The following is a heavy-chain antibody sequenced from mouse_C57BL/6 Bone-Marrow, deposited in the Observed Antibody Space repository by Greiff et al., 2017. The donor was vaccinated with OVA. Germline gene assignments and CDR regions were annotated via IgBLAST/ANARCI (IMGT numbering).Heavy chain of an antibody. Sequence: QVQLQQPGAELVRPGSSVKLSCKASGYTFTSYWMHWVKQRPIQGLEWIGNIDPSDSETHYNQKFKDKATLTVAKSSSTAYMQLSSLTSEDSAVYDCARGPRRDRGFAYWGQGTLVTVSA. CDR1: GYTFTSYW. D-gene: IGHD3-3*01. CDR3: ARGPRRDRGFAY. CDR2: IDPSDSET. V-gene: IGHV1-52*01. J-gene: IGHJ3*01.